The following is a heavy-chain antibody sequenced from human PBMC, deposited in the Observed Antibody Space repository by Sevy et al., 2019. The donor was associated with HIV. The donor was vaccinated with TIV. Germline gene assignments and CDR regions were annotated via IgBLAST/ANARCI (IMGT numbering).Heavy chain of an antibody. CDR1: GYNFINYG. J-gene: IGHJ6*02. CDR2: SSPFTGSP. CDR3: GQSTLWVYDPTNRKCGMDV. V-gene: IGHV1-18*01. D-gene: IGHD5-12*01. Sequence: ASVKVSCKASGYNFINYGISWVRQAPGQGLEWVGGSSPFTGSPNYPQKLQDRVTVTTDTATNTAYMELRNLRSDDTAVYYCGQSTLWVYDPTNRKCGMDVWGQGTTVTVSS.